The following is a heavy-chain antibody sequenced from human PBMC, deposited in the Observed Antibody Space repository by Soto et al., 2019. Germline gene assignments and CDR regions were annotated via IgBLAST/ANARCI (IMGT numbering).Heavy chain of an antibody. CDR2: IIPMFGTA. J-gene: IGHJ6*02. CDR1: GGTFGSYA. D-gene: IGHD4-17*01. V-gene: IGHV1-69*13. Sequence: SVKVSCKASGGTFGSYASSWVRQAPGQGLEWMGRIIPMFGTANYAQKFQGRVTITPDESTSTAYMELSSLRSEDTAVYYCAISGDYTYYYYGMDVWGQGPPVTVS. CDR3: AISGDYTYYYYGMDV.